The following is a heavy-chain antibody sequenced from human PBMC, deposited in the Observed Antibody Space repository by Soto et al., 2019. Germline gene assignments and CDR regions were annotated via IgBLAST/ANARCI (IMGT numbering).Heavy chain of an antibody. V-gene: IGHV3-23*01. CDR1: GFTFRSCA. CDR2: IIDSGAST. Sequence: GGSLRLSCAASGFTFRSCAMGWVRQAPGKGLEWVSDIIDSGASTYYADSVKGRFTISRDNSKSTLYLQMTSLRAEDTALYYCAKGRSYYYYYGVDVWGQGTTVTVSS. CDR3: AKGRSYYYYYGVDV. J-gene: IGHJ6*02.